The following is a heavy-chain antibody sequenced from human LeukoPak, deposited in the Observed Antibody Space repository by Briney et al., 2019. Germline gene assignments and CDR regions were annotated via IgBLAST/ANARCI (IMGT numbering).Heavy chain of an antibody. V-gene: IGHV3-23*01. Sequence: GGSLRLSCAASGFTFSSYGMSWVRQAPGKGLEWVSGISGSGGRTYYAHSVKGRFTISRDNSKNTQYLQMNSLRAEDTAVYYRAKEPKKPIITSGSGGSYFYYMDVWGKGTTVTISS. CDR2: ISGSGGRT. CDR1: GFTFSSYG. J-gene: IGHJ6*03. D-gene: IGHD3-10*01. CDR3: AKEPKKPIITSGSGGSYFYYMDV.